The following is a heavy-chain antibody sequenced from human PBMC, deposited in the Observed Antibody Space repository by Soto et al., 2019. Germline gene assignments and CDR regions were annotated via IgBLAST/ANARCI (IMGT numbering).Heavy chain of an antibody. Sequence: SETLSLTCAVSGGSISSGCYYWSCIRQHPGKGLEWIGKINHSGSTNYNPSLKSRVTISVDTSKNQFSLKLSSVTAADTAVYYCARASVTYYYYYGMDVWGQGTTVTVSS. J-gene: IGHJ6*02. CDR3: ARASVTYYYYYGMDV. CDR1: GGSISSGCYY. D-gene: IGHD4-17*01. CDR2: INHSGST. V-gene: IGHV4-39*07.